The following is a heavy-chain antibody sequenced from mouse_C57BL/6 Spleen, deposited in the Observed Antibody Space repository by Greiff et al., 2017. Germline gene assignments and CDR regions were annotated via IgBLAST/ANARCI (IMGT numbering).Heavy chain of an antibody. CDR3: TREGSTGTSDWYFDV. Sequence: EVQLVESGEGLVKPGGSLTLSCAASGFTFSSYAMSWVRQTPEKRLEWVAYISSGGDYIYSADTVKGRFTISRDNARNTLYLQMSSLKSEDTAMYYCTREGSTGTSDWYFDVWGTGTTVTVSS. CDR1: GFTFSSYA. J-gene: IGHJ1*03. V-gene: IGHV5-9-1*02. D-gene: IGHD4-1*02. CDR2: ISSGGDYI.